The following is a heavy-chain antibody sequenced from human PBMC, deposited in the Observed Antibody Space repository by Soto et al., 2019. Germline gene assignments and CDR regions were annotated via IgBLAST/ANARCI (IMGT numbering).Heavy chain of an antibody. Sequence: GGSLRLSCAASGFTFSTYAMNWVRQAPGKGLEWVSSISSSSSYIYYADSVKGRFTISRDNAKNSLYLQMNSLRAEDTAVYYCARDSRYYDSSGQAPYYYYGMDVWGQGTTVTSP. CDR3: ARDSRYYDSSGQAPYYYYGMDV. CDR2: ISSSSSYI. J-gene: IGHJ6*02. V-gene: IGHV3-21*01. CDR1: GFTFSTYA. D-gene: IGHD3-22*01.